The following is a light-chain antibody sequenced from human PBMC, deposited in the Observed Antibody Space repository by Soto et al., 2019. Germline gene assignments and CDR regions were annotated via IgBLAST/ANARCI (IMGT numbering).Light chain of an antibody. J-gene: IGLJ1*01. V-gene: IGLV2-8*01. CDR2: EVS. CDR3: SSYAGSRYV. CDR1: SSDVGGYGY. Sequence: QSVLTQPPSASGSPGQSVTISCTGTSSDVGGYGYVSWYQQHPGKAPKLMIYEVSKRPSGVPDRFSGSKSGNTASLTVSGLQAEDEADYYCSSYAGSRYVFGTGTKLTVL.